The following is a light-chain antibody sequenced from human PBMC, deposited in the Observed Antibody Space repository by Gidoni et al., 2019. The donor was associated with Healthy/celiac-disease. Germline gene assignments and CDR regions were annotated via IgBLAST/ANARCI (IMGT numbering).Light chain of an antibody. CDR3: QQYNNWART. V-gene: IGKV3D-15*01. Sequence: IVMTQSPATLSVSPGERATLSCRASQSVSSNLAWYQQKPGQAPRLLIYGSSTRATGIPARFSGSGSVTEFTLTISSLQSEDFAVYYCQQYNNWARTFGQGTKVEIK. CDR1: QSVSSN. CDR2: GSS. J-gene: IGKJ1*01.